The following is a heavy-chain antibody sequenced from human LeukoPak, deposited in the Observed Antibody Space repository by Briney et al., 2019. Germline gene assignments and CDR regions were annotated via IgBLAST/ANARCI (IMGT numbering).Heavy chain of an antibody. CDR2: FDPEDGET. V-gene: IGHV1-24*01. Sequence: ASVKVSCKVSGYTLTELSMHWVRQAPGKGLEWMGGFDPEDGETIYAQKFQGRVTMTEDTSTDTAYTELSSLRSEDTAVYYCATWGIGYCSGGSCYSGSIFVDYWGQGTLVTVSS. CDR3: ATWGIGYCSGGSCYSGSIFVDY. D-gene: IGHD2-15*01. J-gene: IGHJ4*02. CDR1: GYTLTELS.